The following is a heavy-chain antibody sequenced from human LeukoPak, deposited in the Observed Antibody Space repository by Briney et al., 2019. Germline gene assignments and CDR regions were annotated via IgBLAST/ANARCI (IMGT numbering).Heavy chain of an antibody. Sequence: PSETLSLTCAVYGGSFSGYYWSCIRQPPGKGLEWIGEINHSGSTNYNPSLKSRVTISVDTSKNQFSLKLSSVTAADTAVYYCARLRSGGSYRRPFDYWGQGTLVTVSS. CDR1: GGSFSGYY. CDR2: INHSGST. J-gene: IGHJ4*02. CDR3: ARLRSGGSYRRPFDY. V-gene: IGHV4-34*01. D-gene: IGHD1-26*01.